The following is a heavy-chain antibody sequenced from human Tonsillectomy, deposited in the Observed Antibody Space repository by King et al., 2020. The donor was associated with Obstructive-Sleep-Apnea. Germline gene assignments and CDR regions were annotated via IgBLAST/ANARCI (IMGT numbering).Heavy chain of an antibody. Sequence: VQLQQWGAGLLKPSETLSLTCAVSGGSFSGFSWSWIRQPPGKGLEWIGDINDSGSTNYAPSLKSRGTISIDTSKNQFSLKLSSVTAADTAVYYCGRNDYGDYGALDWGQGTLVTVAS. V-gene: IGHV4-34*01. J-gene: IGHJ4*02. CDR1: GGSFSGFS. CDR2: INDSGST. D-gene: IGHD4-17*01. CDR3: GRNDYGDYGALD.